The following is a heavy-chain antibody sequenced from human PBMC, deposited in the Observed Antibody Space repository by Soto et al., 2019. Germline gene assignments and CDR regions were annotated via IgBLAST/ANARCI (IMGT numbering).Heavy chain of an antibody. V-gene: IGHV1-8*01. J-gene: IGHJ6*02. CDR3: ARGVDAGMDV. CDR2: MSRNSGDT. Sequence: ASVKVSCKASGYSFTSYDINWVRQAAGQGLEWMGWMSRNSGDTGYGQTFQGRVTMTRDTSTTTAYMELSRLRSEDTAVYFCARGVDAGMDVWGQGTRVTVSS. CDR1: GYSFTSYD. D-gene: IGHD2-15*01.